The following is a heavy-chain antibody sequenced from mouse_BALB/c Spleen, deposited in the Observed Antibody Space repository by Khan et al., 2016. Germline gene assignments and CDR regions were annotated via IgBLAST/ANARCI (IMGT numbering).Heavy chain of an antibody. CDR2: INTHSGVP. J-gene: IGHJ1*01. D-gene: IGHD2-1*01. V-gene: IGHV9-4*02. Sequence: QIQLVQSGPELKKPGETVRISCKASGYTFTTAGMQWVQKMPGKGLKWIGWINTHSGVPKYAEDFKGRFAFSLETSASTAYLQIRNHKNEDTATYFCARWCNFFHWYFDGWGAVTTVTVSS. CDR1: GYTFTTAG. CDR3: ARWCNFFHWYFDG.